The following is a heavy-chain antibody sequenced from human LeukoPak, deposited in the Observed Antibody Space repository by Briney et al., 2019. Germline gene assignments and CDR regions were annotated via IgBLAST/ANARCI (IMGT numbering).Heavy chain of an antibody. J-gene: IGHJ4*02. V-gene: IGHV3-11*01. CDR1: GFTFSNAW. CDR2: ISGSGSTE. CDR3: ARPRKWIDY. Sequence: GGSLRLSCAASGFTFSNAWMSWVRQAPGKGLECVSYISGSGSTEYYADSVRGRFTISRDNAKNSLYLQMNSLRAEDTAVYYCARPRKWIDYWGQGTLVTVSS. D-gene: IGHD2-8*01.